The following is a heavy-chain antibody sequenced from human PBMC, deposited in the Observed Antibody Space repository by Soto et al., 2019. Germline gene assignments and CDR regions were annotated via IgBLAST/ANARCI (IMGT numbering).Heavy chain of an antibody. V-gene: IGHV3-15*01. CDR1: GFTFSNAW. Sequence: GSLRLPCAASGFTFSNAWMSWVRQAPGKGLEWVGRIKSKTDGGTTDYAAPVKGRFTISRDDSKNTLYLQMNSLKTEDTAVYYCTTDTTWVPHDYWGQGTLVTVSS. D-gene: IGHD2-2*01. CDR3: TTDTTWVPHDY. CDR2: IKSKTDGGTT. J-gene: IGHJ4*02.